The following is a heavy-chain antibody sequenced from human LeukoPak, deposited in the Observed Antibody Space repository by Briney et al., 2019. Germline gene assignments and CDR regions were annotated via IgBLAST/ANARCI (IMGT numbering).Heavy chain of an antibody. V-gene: IGHV5-51*01. J-gene: IGHJ4*02. Sequence: GESLKISCKISGYRLTNNWIGWVRQVPGKGLEWMGIIYPGDSDTRYSPSFQGQVTISADKSISTAYLQWSSLKASDTAMYYCARHLAAAGTDYWGQGTLVTVSS. D-gene: IGHD6-13*01. CDR1: GYRLTNNW. CDR2: IYPGDSDT. CDR3: ARHLAAAGTDY.